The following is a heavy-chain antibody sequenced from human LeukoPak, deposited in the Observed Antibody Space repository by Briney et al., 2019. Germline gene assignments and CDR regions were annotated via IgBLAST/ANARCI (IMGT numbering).Heavy chain of an antibody. D-gene: IGHD2-15*01. Sequence: SETLSLTCTVSGGSISSSSHYWGWIRQPAGKGLEWIGRIYTSGSTNYNPSLKSRVTMSLDTSKNQFSLKLSSVTAADTAAYFCARYCSGGSCYQSFDCWGQGTLVTVSS. CDR1: GGSISSSSHY. CDR2: IYTSGST. J-gene: IGHJ4*02. CDR3: ARYCSGGSCYQSFDC. V-gene: IGHV4-61*02.